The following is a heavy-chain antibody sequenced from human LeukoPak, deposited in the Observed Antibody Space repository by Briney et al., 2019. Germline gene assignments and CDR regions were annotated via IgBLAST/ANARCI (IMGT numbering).Heavy chain of an antibody. D-gene: IGHD3-10*01. CDR3: AKPRGDYYASGNYYGAFDI. CDR2: ISGTGDNT. V-gene: IGHV3-23*01. CDR1: RFSFSSYA. J-gene: IGHJ3*02. Sequence: GGSLRLSCAASRFSFSSYAMSWVRQAPGKGLEWVSAISGTGDNTYYADSVKGRFTISRDNSKNTLYLQMNSLSAGDTAIYYCAKPRGDYYASGNYYGAFDIWGQGTMVTVSS.